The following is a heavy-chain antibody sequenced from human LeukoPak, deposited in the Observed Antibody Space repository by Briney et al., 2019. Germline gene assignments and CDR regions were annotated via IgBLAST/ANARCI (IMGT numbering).Heavy chain of an antibody. CDR2: IIASGTAM. D-gene: IGHD1-26*01. V-gene: IGHV3-48*02. CDR1: GFTFSSYS. CDR3: ASSGSYRFDY. Sequence: GGSLRLSCAASGFTFSSYSMNWVRQAPGKGLEWVSHIIASGTAMFYADSVKGRFTISRDNAKNSLYLQMNSLRDEDTAVYYCASSGSYRFDYWGQGTLVTVSS. J-gene: IGHJ4*02.